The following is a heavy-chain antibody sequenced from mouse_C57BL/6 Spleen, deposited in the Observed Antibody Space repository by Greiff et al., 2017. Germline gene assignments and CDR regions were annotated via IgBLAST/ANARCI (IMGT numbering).Heavy chain of an antibody. CDR3: APYYDYDDGDWYFDV. J-gene: IGHJ1*03. Sequence: EVKLVESGPGLVKPSQSLSLTCSVTGYSITSGYYWNWIRQFPGNKLGWMGYISYDGSTNYNPSLKNRISITRDTSKNQFILKLTSVTTEDTATYYCAPYYDYDDGDWYFDVWGTGTTVTVSS. V-gene: IGHV3-6*01. CDR1: GYSITSGYY. CDR2: ISYDGST. D-gene: IGHD2-4*01.